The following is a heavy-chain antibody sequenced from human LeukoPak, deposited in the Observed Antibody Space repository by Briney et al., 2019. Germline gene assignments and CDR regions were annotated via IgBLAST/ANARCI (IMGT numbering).Heavy chain of an antibody. CDR2: IRGSGGST. J-gene: IGHJ3*01. CDR3: AKSQLVGATFALDV. D-gene: IGHD1-26*01. Sequence: GGSLRLSCAASGFSFSSYDMNWVRQAPGKRLEWVAVIRGSGGSTFYADSVKGRFTISRDNSKNTLNLQMNSLRAEDTAVYYCAKSQLVGATFALDVWGQGTMVTVSS. V-gene: IGHV3-23*01. CDR1: GFSFSSYD.